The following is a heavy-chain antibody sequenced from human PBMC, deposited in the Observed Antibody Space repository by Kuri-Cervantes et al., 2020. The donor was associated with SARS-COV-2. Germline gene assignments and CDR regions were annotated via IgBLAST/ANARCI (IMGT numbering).Heavy chain of an antibody. D-gene: IGHD3-3*01. Sequence: SVKVSCKASGGTFSSYTISWVRQAPGQGLEWMRRIIPIVSIANSAQKFQGRVTITADKSTRTAYMELSSLRSEDTAVYYCARDMKLRFLEWLPHLDAFDIWGQGTMVTVSS. CDR3: ARDMKLRFLEWLPHLDAFDI. CDR1: GGTFSSYT. J-gene: IGHJ3*02. V-gene: IGHV1-69*04. CDR2: IIPIVSIA.